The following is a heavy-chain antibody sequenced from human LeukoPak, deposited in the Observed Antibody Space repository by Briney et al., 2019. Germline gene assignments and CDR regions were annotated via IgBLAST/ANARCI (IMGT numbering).Heavy chain of an antibody. Sequence: PGGSLRLSWAASGFTFSSYAMSWVRQAPGKGLEWVSAISASGSSTYYADSVKGRFTISRDNSKNTLYLQMNSLRAEDTAVYYCAKITGAVAGYFDYWGQGTLVTVSS. CDR3: AKITGAVAGYFDY. CDR2: ISASGSST. J-gene: IGHJ4*02. CDR1: GFTFSSYA. V-gene: IGHV3-23*01. D-gene: IGHD6-19*01.